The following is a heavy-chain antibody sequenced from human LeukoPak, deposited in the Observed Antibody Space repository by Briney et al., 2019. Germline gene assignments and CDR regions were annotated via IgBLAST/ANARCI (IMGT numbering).Heavy chain of an antibody. J-gene: IGHJ4*02. CDR3: ARGVVVVTAISIDY. CDR1: GFTFSSYS. CDR2: ISGSGGST. Sequence: GGSLRLSCAASGFTFSSYSMNWVGQAPGKGLEGVSAISGSGGSTYYADSVKGRFTISRDNSKNTLYLQMNSLRAEDTAVYYCARGVVVVTAISIDYWGQGTLVTVSS. D-gene: IGHD2-21*02. V-gene: IGHV3-23*01.